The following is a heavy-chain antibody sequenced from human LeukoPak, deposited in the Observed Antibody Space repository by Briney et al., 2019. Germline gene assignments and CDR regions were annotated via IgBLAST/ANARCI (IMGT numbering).Heavy chain of an antibody. J-gene: IGHJ4*02. D-gene: IGHD2-15*01. V-gene: IGHV4-34*01. CDR2: INHSGST. Sequence: SETLSLTCTVSGGSINNYYWSWMRQPPGKGLEWIGEINHSGSTNYNPSLKSRVTISVDTSKNQFSLKLSSVTAADTAVYYCAGGGYCSGGSCYSNYFDYWGQGTLVTVSS. CDR1: GGSINNYY. CDR3: AGGGYCSGGSCYSNYFDY.